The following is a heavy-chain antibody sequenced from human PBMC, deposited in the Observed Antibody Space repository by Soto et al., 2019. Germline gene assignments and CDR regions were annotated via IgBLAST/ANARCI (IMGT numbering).Heavy chain of an antibody. D-gene: IGHD2-15*01. CDR2: VHYSGNT. CDR3: ARRNGYCSGGTCYFDC. CDR1: GGSMTGNNYH. Sequence: QLQLQESGPGLVKPSETLSLTCAVSGGSMTGNNYHWAWIRQPPGKGPEWIGSVHYSGNTYYNPALKGRAAISVDTSKNQFSLKVTSVTVADTAMYYCARRNGYCSGGTCYFDCWGQGSLVTVSS. V-gene: IGHV4-39*01. J-gene: IGHJ4*02.